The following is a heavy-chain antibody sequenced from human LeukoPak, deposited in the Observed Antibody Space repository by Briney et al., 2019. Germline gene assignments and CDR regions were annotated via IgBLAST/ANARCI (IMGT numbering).Heavy chain of an antibody. CDR2: ISGSMGST. Sequence: PGGSLRLSCAASGFTFGSYAMYWVRQAPGKGLEWVSAISGSMGSTFYADSVKGRFTISRDNSENTVYLQIKTLRPGHTPLNYCPKTTAGYSSGRYPGWPVDYWGQGTLVTVSS. CDR3: PKTTAGYSSGRYPGWPVDY. V-gene: IGHV3-23*01. D-gene: IGHD6-19*01. CDR1: GFTFGSYA. J-gene: IGHJ4*02.